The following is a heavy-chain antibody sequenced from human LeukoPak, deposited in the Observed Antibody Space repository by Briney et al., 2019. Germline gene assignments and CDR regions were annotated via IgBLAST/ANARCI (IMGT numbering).Heavy chain of an antibody. D-gene: IGHD1-26*01. CDR1: GGTFSSYA. Sequence: SVKVSCKASGGTFSSYAISWVRQAPGQGLKWMGGIIPIFGTANYAQKFQGRVTITADESTSTAYMELSSLRSEDTAVYYCARAPNSGYGMDVWGQGTTVTVSS. J-gene: IGHJ6*02. CDR2: IIPIFGTA. CDR3: ARAPNSGYGMDV. V-gene: IGHV1-69*13.